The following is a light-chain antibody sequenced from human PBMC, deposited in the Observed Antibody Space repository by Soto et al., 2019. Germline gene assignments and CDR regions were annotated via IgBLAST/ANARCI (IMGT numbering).Light chain of an antibody. CDR2: EVS. V-gene: IGLV2-14*01. CDR1: SSDVGGYNY. Sequence: QAVVTQPASVSGSPGQSITISCTGTSSDVGGYNYVSWYQQHPGKAPKLMIYEVSNRPSGVSNRFSGSKSGNTASLTISGLQAEDEADYYCTSYTSGSTDVVFGGGTKLTVL. J-gene: IGLJ2*01. CDR3: TSYTSGSTDVV.